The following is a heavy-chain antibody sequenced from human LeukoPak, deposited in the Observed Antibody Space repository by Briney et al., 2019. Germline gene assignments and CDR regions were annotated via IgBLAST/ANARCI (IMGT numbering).Heavy chain of an antibody. CDR1: GYTFTSYA. J-gene: IGHJ4*02. CDR2: INTNTGNP. CDR3: ASRKPVRWGLLGFDY. Sequence: ASVKVSCKASGYTFTSYAMNWVRQAPGQGLEWMGWINTNTGNPTYAQGFTGRFVFSLDTSVSTAYLQISSLKAEDTAVYYCASRKPVRWGLLGFDYWGQGTLVTVSS. V-gene: IGHV7-4-1*02. D-gene: IGHD3-16*01.